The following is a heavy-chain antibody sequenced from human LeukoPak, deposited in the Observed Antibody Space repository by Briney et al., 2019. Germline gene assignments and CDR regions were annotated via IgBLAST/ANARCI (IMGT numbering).Heavy chain of an antibody. CDR1: GGSSSGYY. J-gene: IGHJ4*02. V-gene: IGHV4-34*01. D-gene: IGHD3-16*01. CDR2: INHSGST. CDR3: ARRYVLMRGFDY. Sequence: SETLSLTCVVYGGSSSGYYWSWIRQPPGKGLEWIGEINHSGSTNYNPSLKSRVTISVDTSKNQFSLKLSSVTAADTAVYYCARRYVLMRGFDYWGQGTLVTVSS.